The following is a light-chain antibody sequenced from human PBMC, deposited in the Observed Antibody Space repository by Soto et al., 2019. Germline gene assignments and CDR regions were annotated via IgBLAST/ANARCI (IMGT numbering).Light chain of an antibody. CDR1: ETVYSN. Sequence: EIVMTQSPATLSVSQGERATLSCRASETVYSNLAWYQQKPGQAPTLLIFAASTRATGIPARFSGSGSGTEFTLTISSLQSEDFAVYYCQQYAKWPLTFGWGTKVEIK. CDR3: QQYAKWPLT. CDR2: AAS. V-gene: IGKV3-15*01. J-gene: IGKJ4*01.